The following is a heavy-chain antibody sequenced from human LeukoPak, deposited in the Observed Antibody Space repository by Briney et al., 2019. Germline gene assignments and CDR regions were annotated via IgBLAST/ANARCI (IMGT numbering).Heavy chain of an antibody. J-gene: IGHJ6*03. V-gene: IGHV1-8*01. CDR2: MNPYSCNT. CDR1: GYTFTSYD. D-gene: IGHD3-10*01. CDR3: AREPRISMVRGDYYYMDV. Sequence: ASVNVSCKASGYTFTSYDINWLRQATGQGREWMGWMNPYSCNTVYAQKFQSRVTRTRNTSISTAYMELSSLRSEDTAVYYCAREPRISMVRGDYYYMDVWGKGTTVTVSS.